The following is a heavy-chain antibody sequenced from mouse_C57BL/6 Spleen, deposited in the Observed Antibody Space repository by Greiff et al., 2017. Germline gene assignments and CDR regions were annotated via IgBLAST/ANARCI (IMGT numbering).Heavy chain of an antibody. CDR2: IYPRSGNT. J-gene: IGHJ4*01. V-gene: IGHV1-81*01. CDR3: ARGGSSGYVQFMDY. D-gene: IGHD3-2*02. Sequence: QVQLQQSGAELARPGASVTLSCKASGYTFTSYGISWVKQRTGQGLEWIGEIYPRSGNTYYNEKFKGKATLTADKSSSTAYMELRSLTSEDSAVYFCARGGSSGYVQFMDYWGQGTSVTVSS. CDR1: GYTFTSYG.